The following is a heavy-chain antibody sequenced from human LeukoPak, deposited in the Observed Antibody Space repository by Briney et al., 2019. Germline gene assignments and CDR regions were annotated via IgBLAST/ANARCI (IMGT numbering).Heavy chain of an antibody. Sequence: PGGSLRLSCAVSGITLSNYGMSWVRQAPGKGLEWVAGISDSGGSTKYADSVKGRFTISRDYPKNTLYLQMNSLRVEDTAVYFCAKRGVVIRVILVGFHKEAYYFDSWGQGALVTVSS. J-gene: IGHJ4*02. CDR3: AKRGVVIRVILVGFHKEAYYFDS. V-gene: IGHV3-23*01. CDR1: GITLSNYG. D-gene: IGHD3-22*01. CDR2: ISDSGGST.